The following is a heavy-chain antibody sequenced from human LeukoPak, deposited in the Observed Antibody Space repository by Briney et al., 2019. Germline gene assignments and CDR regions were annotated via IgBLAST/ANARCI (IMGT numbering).Heavy chain of an antibody. CDR2: SNSSGSTI. Sequence: GGSLRLSCAASGFTFSSYEMNWVRQAPGKGLEWVSYSNSSGSTIYYADSVKGRFTVSRYNAKNSLSLQMNSLRAEDTAVYYCVRGVPYYDILTGPSLAYWGQGTLVTVSS. CDR3: VRGVPYYDILTGPSLAY. CDR1: GFTFSSYE. D-gene: IGHD3-9*01. J-gene: IGHJ4*02. V-gene: IGHV3-48*03.